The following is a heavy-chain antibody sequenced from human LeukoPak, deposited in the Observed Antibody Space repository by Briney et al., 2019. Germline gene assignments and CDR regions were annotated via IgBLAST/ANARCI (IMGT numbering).Heavy chain of an antibody. Sequence: PSETLSLTCAVYGGSFSGYYWSWIRQPPGKGLEWIGEINHSGRTNYNPSLKSRVTISVDTSQNQFSLKLSSVTAADTAVYYCARVSNYYDSSGYYSTYFDYWGQGTLVTVSS. CDR3: ARVSNYYDSSGYYSTYFDY. J-gene: IGHJ4*02. CDR1: GGSFSGYY. V-gene: IGHV4-34*01. CDR2: INHSGRT. D-gene: IGHD3-22*01.